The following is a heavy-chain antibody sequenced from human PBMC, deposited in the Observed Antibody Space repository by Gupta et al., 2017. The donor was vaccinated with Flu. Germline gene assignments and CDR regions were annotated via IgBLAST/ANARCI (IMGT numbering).Heavy chain of an antibody. V-gene: IGHV2-5*01. D-gene: IGHD1-26*01. CDR2: IYGHGDK. CDR3: AHRGGSRGWFDP. J-gene: IGHJ5*02. Sequence: QITLKESGPTLVKPTQTLTLTCSFSGFSLTTSGVGVGWIRQPPGQALEWLAIIYGHGDKRFSPSLQSRLTITKDTASNQVVLKMTNMDFVDTATYYWAHRGGSRGWFDPWGQGTLVPVS. CDR1: GFSLTTSGVG.